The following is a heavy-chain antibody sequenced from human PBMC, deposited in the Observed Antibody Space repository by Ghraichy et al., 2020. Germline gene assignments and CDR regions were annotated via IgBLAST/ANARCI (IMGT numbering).Heavy chain of an antibody. CDR3: YTDYVLGY. Sequence: GGSLRLSCAASGFTFSDYTMVWVRQASGKGLEWLGRIRSKAKNYATTYAESAKGRFTISRDDSKNTAYLQMNSLSTEDTAVYYCYTDYVLGYWGQGTLVTVSS. D-gene: IGHD4-17*01. CDR2: IRSKAKNYAT. J-gene: IGHJ4*02. V-gene: IGHV3-73*01. CDR1: GFTFSDYT.